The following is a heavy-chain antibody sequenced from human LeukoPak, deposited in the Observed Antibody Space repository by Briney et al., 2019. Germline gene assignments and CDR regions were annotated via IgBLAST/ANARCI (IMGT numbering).Heavy chain of an antibody. CDR2: ITYDGYYK. J-gene: IGHJ4*02. D-gene: IGHD3-10*01. CDR1: GFTFSTYG. CDR3: SRDLSPVVRASPMGY. V-gene: IGHV3-30*03. Sequence: PGGSLRLSCAVSGFTFSTYGRHWVRQAPGKGLEWVALITYDGYYKYYSDSVKGRFTISSDTSKNTLYLQMNSLRAEDTAVYYCSRDLSPVVRASPMGYWGQGTLVTVSS.